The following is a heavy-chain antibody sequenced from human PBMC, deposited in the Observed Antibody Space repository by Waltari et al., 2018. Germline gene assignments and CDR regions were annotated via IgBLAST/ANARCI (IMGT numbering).Heavy chain of an antibody. CDR1: GDSTNNYY. J-gene: IGHJ4*02. CDR2: IAYNGRT. CDR3: GRSYDFWSGYPLDY. D-gene: IGHD3-3*01. Sequence: QVQLQESGPGLVKPSETLSLTCAVSGDSTNNYYWNWIRQPPGKELEWIGYIAYNGRTNYNPSLKSRVTISVDTSKTQFSLKLTSVTAADTAVYYCGRSYDFWSGYPLDYWGPGSLVTVSS. V-gene: IGHV4-59*01.